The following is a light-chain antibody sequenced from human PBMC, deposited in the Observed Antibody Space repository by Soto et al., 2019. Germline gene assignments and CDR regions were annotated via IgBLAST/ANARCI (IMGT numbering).Light chain of an antibody. CDR1: NSDVGTYNY. Sequence: QAVLAQPPSASGSPGQSVTITCTGTNSDVGTYNYVSWYQHHPVKAPKFLIYEVSRRPFGVPDRFSGAKSGNTASLTVYGLQAEDAADYYGSSHAGINNLVFGGGTQLTVL. CDR2: EVS. V-gene: IGLV2-8*01. CDR3: SSHAGINNLV. J-gene: IGLJ3*02.